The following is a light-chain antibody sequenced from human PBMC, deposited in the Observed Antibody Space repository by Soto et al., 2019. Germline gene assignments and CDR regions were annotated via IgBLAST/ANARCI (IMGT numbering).Light chain of an antibody. CDR1: ESVHRN. J-gene: IGKJ3*01. CDR3: QHYSNWPPT. V-gene: IGKV3-15*01. CDR2: YAS. Sequence: EVVMTQSPATLSVSPGERVTISCRASESVHRNLAWYQQKPGQGPSLLIYYASTRATGVPDRFTGSGSGTEFTLTISSMQSEDFGFYHCQHYSNWPPTFGPGTKVEIK.